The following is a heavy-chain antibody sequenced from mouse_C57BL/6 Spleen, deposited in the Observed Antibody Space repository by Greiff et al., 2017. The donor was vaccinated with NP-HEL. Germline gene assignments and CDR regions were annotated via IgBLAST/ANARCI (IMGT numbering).Heavy chain of an antibody. J-gene: IGHJ2*01. CDR1: GYAFSSYW. CDR2: IYPGDGDT. V-gene: IGHV1-80*01. CDR3: ARGGSSYGFDY. Sequence: VHLVESGAELVKPGASVKISCKASGYAFSSYWMNWVKQRPGKGLEWIGQIYPGDGDTNYNGKFKGKATLTADKSSSTAYMQLSSLTSEDSAVYFCARGGSSYGFDYWGQGTTLTVSS. D-gene: IGHD1-1*01.